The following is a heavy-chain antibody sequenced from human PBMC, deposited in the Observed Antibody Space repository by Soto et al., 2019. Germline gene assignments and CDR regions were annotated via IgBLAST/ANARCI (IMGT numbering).Heavy chain of an antibody. J-gene: IGHJ5*02. CDR3: ARDGFCTSTTCRVGNWFDP. CDR2: INHRGST. CDR1: GGSFSGYY. V-gene: IGHV4-34*01. Sequence: SETLSLTCVVYGGSFSGYYWSWIRQSPGKGLEWIGGINHRGSTNYNPSLESRVTISVDTSKNQFSLKLPSVTAADTAMYYCARDGFCTSTTCRVGNWFDPWGQGTLVTVS. D-gene: IGHD2-2*01.